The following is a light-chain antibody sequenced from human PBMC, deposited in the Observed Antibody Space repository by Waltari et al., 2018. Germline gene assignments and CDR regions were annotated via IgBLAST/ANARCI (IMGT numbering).Light chain of an antibody. V-gene: IGKV3-20*01. CDR2: GAS. CDR3: QHYVRLPAT. J-gene: IGKJ1*01. CDR1: QSISKY. Sequence: EIMLTQSPGTLSLSPGERATLSCRASQSISKYLAWYQQKPGQAPRLLIYGASSRATGIPDRVSGSGSGADFSLTISRLEPQDFAVYYCQHYVRLPATFGQGTKVEIK.